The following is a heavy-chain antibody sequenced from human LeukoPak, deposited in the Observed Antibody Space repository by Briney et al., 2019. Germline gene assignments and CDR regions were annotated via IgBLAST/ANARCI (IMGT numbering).Heavy chain of an antibody. V-gene: IGHV5-51*01. Sequence: GESLQISCNVSGFLFTSFWIGWVRPMPGKGLEWMGLIYPSDSDTRYAPAFQGQVTISADRSISTAYLQWSSLKAPDTAIYYCARGHNYAADYWGQGTLVTVSS. J-gene: IGHJ4*02. CDR3: ARGHNYAADY. D-gene: IGHD5-18*01. CDR2: IYPSDSDT. CDR1: GFLFTSFW.